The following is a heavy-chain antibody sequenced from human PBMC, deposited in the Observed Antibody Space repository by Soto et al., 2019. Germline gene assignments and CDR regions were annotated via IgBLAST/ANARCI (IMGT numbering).Heavy chain of an antibody. Sequence: EVQLVESGGGLIQPGGSLRLSCAASGFTVNNNHMSWVRQAPGKGLEWVSIIYSGGTTYYADSVKGRFTISRDNSKNTRYLQMNSLRVEDTAVYYCLTAPVVWTYWGQGTLVTVSS. J-gene: IGHJ4*02. D-gene: IGHD1-1*01. V-gene: IGHV3-53*01. CDR1: GFTVNNNH. CDR3: LTAPVVWTY. CDR2: IYSGGTT.